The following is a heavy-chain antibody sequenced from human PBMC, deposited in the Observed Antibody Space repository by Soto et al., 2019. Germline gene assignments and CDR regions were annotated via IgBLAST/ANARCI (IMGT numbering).Heavy chain of an antibody. J-gene: IGHJ4*02. D-gene: IGHD2-2*02. V-gene: IGHV1-18*01. Sequence: QVQLVQSGAEVKKPGASVKVSCKASGYTFTSYGISWVRQATGQGLEWMGWISAYNGNTNSAQKLKGRGTMTTDTSTSTAYMELRSLRSDDTAVYYCARWGCSSTSCYRDFDYWGQGTLVTVSS. CDR3: ARWGCSSTSCYRDFDY. CDR1: GYTFTSYG. CDR2: ISAYNGNT.